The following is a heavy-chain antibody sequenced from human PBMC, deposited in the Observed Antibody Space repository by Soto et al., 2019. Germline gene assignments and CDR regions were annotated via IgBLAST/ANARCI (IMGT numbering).Heavy chain of an antibody. V-gene: IGHV3-33*01. Sequence: QVQVVESGGGVVQPGRSLRLSCTASGFTFRSHAMHWVRQAPGKGLEGVAQIWYDGSNKYYAESQKGRFNISRDNSKNTQYVQMDSQRDEDPAVYYCARVGQSREPYALDVWGQGTSVNVS. D-gene: IGHD1-26*01. CDR3: ARVGQSREPYALDV. CDR2: IWYDGSNK. CDR1: GFTFRSHA. J-gene: IGHJ6*02.